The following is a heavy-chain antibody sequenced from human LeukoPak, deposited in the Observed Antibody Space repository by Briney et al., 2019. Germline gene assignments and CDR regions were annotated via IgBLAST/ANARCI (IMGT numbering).Heavy chain of an antibody. D-gene: IGHD3-22*01. J-gene: IGHJ4*02. CDR2: AQGDGRLQ. V-gene: IGHV3-33*01. Sequence: GTSLRLSCAASGFSFSTYGMHWVRQAPGKGLEWVAAAQGDGRLQYYADSVKGRFAISKDISKSTLYVQMNSLRAEDTAVYYCATGGGFYYGHWGQGTLVTVSS. CDR3: ATGGGFYYGH. CDR1: GFSFSTYG.